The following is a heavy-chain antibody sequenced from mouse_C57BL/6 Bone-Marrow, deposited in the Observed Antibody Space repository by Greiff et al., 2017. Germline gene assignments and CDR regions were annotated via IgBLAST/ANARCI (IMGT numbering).Heavy chain of an antibody. J-gene: IGHJ4*01. CDR3: ARASDGYYYAMDY. D-gene: IGHD2-3*01. CDR1: GYTFTSYW. CDR2: IYPGSGSN. V-gene: IGHV1-55*01. Sequence: VQLQQPGAELVKPGASVQMSCKASGYTFTSYWITWVKQRPGQGLEWIGDIYPGSGSNNYNEKFKSKATLTVDTSSSTAYMQLSSLTSEDSAVYYCARASDGYYYAMDYWGQGTSGTVSS.